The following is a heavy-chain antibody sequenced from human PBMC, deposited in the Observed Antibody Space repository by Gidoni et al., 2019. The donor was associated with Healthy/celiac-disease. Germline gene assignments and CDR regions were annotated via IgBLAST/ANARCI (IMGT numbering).Heavy chain of an antibody. D-gene: IGHD1-26*01. CDR1: GCSNSSGGSY. CDR3: ARDLGSGSYYYYYGMDV. J-gene: IGHJ6*02. CDR2: LYYSGRT. Sequence: QVQLQESGPGLVKPSQTLSLTCPVSGCSNSSGGSYWSWIRQHPGKCLEWIGYLYYSGRTYSNPSLKSRVTISVDTSKNQFSLKLSSVTAADTAVYYCARDLGSGSYYYYYGMDVWGQGTTVTVSS. V-gene: IGHV4-31*03.